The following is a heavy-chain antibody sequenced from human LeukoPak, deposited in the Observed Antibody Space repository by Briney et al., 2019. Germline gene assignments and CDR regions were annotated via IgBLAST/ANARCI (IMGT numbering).Heavy chain of an antibody. CDR3: ARDGDPLYCSSTSCQGAFDI. J-gene: IGHJ3*02. Sequence: SETLSLTCTVSGGSISSGGYYWSWIRQPPGKGLEWIGYIYYSGSTYYNPSLKSRVTISVDRSKNQFSLKLSSVTAADTAIYYCARDGDPLYCSSTSCQGAFDIWGQGIMVTVSS. D-gene: IGHD2-2*01. V-gene: IGHV4-30-2*01. CDR1: GGSISSGGYY. CDR2: IYYSGST.